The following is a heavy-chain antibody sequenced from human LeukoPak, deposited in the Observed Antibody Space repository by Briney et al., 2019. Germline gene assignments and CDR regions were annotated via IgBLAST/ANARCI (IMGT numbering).Heavy chain of an antibody. CDR1: GLTFSSYG. J-gene: IGHJ5*02. V-gene: IGHV3-30*02. CDR2: IRYDGSNK. D-gene: IGHD3-9*01. CDR3: AKDVYYDILTGYQAGLFDP. Sequence: GGSLRLSCAASGLTFSSYGMHWVRQAPGKGLEWVTFIRYDGSNKYYADSVKGRFTVSRDNSKNTLYLQMNSLRPEDTAVYYCAKDVYYDILTGYQAGLFDPWGQGTLVTVSS.